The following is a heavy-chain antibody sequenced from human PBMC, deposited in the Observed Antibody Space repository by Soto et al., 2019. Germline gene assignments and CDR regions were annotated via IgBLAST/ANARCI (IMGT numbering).Heavy chain of an antibody. CDR1: GFTFSSYA. Sequence: PGGSLRLSCAASGFTFSSYAMSWVRQAPGKGLECVSAISGSGGNTYYADSVKGRFTISRDNSNNTLYLQMNSLRAEDTALYYCAKGRFGELRELNWLDPWGQGTLVTVSS. CDR3: AKGRFGELRELNWLDP. V-gene: IGHV3-23*01. CDR2: ISGSGGNT. D-gene: IGHD3-10*01. J-gene: IGHJ5*02.